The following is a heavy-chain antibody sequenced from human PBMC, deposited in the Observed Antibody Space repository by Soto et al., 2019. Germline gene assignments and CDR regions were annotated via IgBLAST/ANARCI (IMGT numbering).Heavy chain of an antibody. CDR3: ARQGPSAPSTYYHGMDV. V-gene: IGHV1-69*01. J-gene: IGHJ6*02. D-gene: IGHD6-6*01. Sequence: QVQLVQSGAEVKKPGSSVKVSCKASGGTFSSYAISWVRQAPGQGLEWMGWIIPIFGTANYAQKFQGRVTISADYSTSAAYMALSSLRSEDTAVYYCARQGPSAPSTYYHGMDVSGQGTTATVAS. CDR2: IIPIFGTA. CDR1: GGTFSSYA.